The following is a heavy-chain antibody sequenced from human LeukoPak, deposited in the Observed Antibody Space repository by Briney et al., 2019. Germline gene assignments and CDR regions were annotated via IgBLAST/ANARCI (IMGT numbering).Heavy chain of an antibody. CDR3: ARDPGGWSVFDY. J-gene: IGHJ4*02. V-gene: IGHV3-30*04. CDR2: ISYDGSNK. D-gene: IGHD6-19*01. Sequence: GGSLRLSCAASGFTFSSYAMHWVRQAPGKGLEWVAVISYDGSNKYYADSVKGRFTISRDNSKNTLYLQMNSLRAEDTAVYYCARDPGGWSVFDYWGQGTLVTVSS. CDR1: GFTFSSYA.